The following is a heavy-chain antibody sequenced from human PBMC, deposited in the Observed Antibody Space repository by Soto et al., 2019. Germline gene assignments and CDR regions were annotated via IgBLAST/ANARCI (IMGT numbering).Heavy chain of an antibody. D-gene: IGHD3-22*01. V-gene: IGHV1-69*13. CDR1: GYTFTSYY. J-gene: IGHJ5*02. CDR3: ARFSYDSSGYSPNWFDP. Sequence: ASVKVSCKASGYTFTSYYMHWVRQAPGQGLEWMGGIIPIFGTANYAQKFQGRVTITADESTSTAYMELSSLRSEDTAVYYCARFSYDSSGYSPNWFDPWGQGTLVTVSS. CDR2: IIPIFGTA.